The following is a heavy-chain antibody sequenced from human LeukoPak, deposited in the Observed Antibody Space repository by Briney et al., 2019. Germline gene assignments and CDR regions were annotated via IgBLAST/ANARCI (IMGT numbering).Heavy chain of an antibody. CDR2: ISSNGGST. CDR1: GFTFSSYA. CDR3: ERDRYSSSWYGYYYYYYMDV. J-gene: IGHJ6*03. V-gene: IGHV3-64*01. D-gene: IGHD6-13*01. Sequence: PGGSLRLSCAASGFTFSSYAMHWVRQAPGKGLEYVSAISSNGGSTYYANSVKGRFTISRDNSKNTLYLQMGSLRAEDMAVYYCERDRYSSSWYGYYYYYYMDVWGKGTTVTVSS.